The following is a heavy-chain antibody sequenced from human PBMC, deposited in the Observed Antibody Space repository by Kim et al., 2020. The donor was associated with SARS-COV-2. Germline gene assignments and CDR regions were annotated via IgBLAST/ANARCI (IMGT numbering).Heavy chain of an antibody. CDR2: ISYDGSNK. V-gene: IGHV3-30*18. D-gene: IGHD1-7*01. J-gene: IGHJ6*02. CDR3: AKDLGWTGTTPPAGMDV. Sequence: GGSLRLSCAASGFTFSSYGMHWVRQAPGKGLEWVAVISYDGSNKYYADSVKGRFTISRDNSKNTLYLQMNSLRAEDTAVYYCAKDLGWTGTTPPAGMDVWGQGTTVTVSS. CDR1: GFTFSSYG.